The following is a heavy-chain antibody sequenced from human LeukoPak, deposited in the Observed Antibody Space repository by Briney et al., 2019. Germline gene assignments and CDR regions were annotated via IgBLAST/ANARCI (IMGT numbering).Heavy chain of an antibody. D-gene: IGHD3-10*01. CDR2: INPSGGTT. J-gene: IGHJ3*02. V-gene: IGHV1-46*01. Sequence: GASVKVSCKASGYTFTSYHMHWVRQAPGQGLEWMGIINPSGGTTNYAQKFRGRVTMTRDMSTSTVYMELSSLRSEDTAVYYCAREVTYGSGSSPPLRAFDIWGQGTMVTVSS. CDR3: AREVTYGSGSSPPLRAFDI. CDR1: GYTFTSYH.